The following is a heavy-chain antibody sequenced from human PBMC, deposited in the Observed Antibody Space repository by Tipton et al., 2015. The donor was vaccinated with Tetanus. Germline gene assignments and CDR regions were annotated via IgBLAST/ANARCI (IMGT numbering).Heavy chain of an antibody. CDR3: ARDPGYYDSSGYNY. CDR1: GFTFSSYG. CDR2: IWYDGSNK. Sequence: SLRLSCAASGFTFSSYGMHWVRQAPGKGLEWVAVIWYDGSNKYYADSVKGRFTIPRDNSKNTLYLQMNSLRAEDTAVYYCARDPGYYDSSGYNYWGQGTLVTVSS. D-gene: IGHD3-22*01. J-gene: IGHJ4*02. V-gene: IGHV3-33*01.